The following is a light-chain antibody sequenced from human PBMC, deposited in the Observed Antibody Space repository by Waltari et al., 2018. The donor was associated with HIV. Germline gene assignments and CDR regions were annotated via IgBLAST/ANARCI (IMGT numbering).Light chain of an antibody. J-gene: IGKJ5*01. CDR2: GAS. CDR1: QKISRY. V-gene: IGKV1-39*01. Sequence: IQMTQSPSALSASVGDPVTLTCRASQKISRYLNWYQKKVGEAPKLLVYGASSLQSGVPARFRGSGSGSEYFLSISSLKSDDFATYFCQQSYGAPFTFG. CDR3: QQSYGAPFT.